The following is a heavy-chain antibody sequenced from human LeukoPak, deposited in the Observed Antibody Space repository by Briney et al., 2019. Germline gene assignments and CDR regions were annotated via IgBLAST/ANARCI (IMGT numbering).Heavy chain of an antibody. V-gene: IGHV4-39*01. CDR2: LYYSGST. CDR3: ARHGSGYYPYYFDY. CDR1: GGSISSSNYY. J-gene: IGHJ4*02. Sequence: SETLSLTCTVSGGSISSSNYYWGWIRQPPGQGLEWIGSLYYSGSTYYNPSLKSRVTISVDTSKNQFSLKLSSVTAADTAVYYCARHGSGYYPYYFDYWGQGTLVTVSS. D-gene: IGHD3-22*01.